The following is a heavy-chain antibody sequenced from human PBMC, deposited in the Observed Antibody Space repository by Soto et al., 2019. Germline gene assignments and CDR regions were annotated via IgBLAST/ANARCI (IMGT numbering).Heavy chain of an antibody. D-gene: IGHD3-10*01. J-gene: IGHJ6*02. Sequence: GASVKVSCKASGGTFSSYAISWVRQAPGQGLEWMGGIIPIFGTANYAQKFQGRVTITADKSTSTAYMELSSLRSEDTAVYYCARDLEGLGFGEAYYYYGMDVWGQGTTVTVSS. CDR3: ARDLEGLGFGEAYYYYGMDV. CDR1: GGTFSSYA. CDR2: IIPIFGTA. V-gene: IGHV1-69*06.